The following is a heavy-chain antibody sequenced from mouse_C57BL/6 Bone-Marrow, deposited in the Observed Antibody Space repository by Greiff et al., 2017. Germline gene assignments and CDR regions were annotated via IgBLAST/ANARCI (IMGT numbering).Heavy chain of an antibody. CDR1: GYTFTSYW. J-gene: IGHJ2*01. CDR3: ARRGGKDCFDY. V-gene: IGHV1-55*01. D-gene: IGHD1-1*02. CDR2: IYPGSGST. Sequence: QVQLQQPGAELVKPGASVKMSCKASGYTFTSYWITWVKQRPGHGLEWIGDIYPGSGSTNYNEKFKSKATLTVDTSSSTAYMQLSCLTSEDSAVYCCARRGGKDCFDYWGQGTTLTVSS.